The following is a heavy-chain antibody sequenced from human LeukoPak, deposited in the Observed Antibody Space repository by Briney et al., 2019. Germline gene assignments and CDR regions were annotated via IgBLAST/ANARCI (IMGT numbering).Heavy chain of an antibody. Sequence: PSETLSVTCTVSGGSISSYYWSWIRQPPGKGLEWIGYIYYSGSTNYNPSLKSRVTISVDTSKNQFSLKLSSVTAADTAVYYCARAGYGDLDYWGQGTLVTVSS. CDR3: ARAGYGDLDY. CDR1: GGSISSYY. CDR2: IYYSGST. J-gene: IGHJ4*02. D-gene: IGHD4-17*01. V-gene: IGHV4-59*01.